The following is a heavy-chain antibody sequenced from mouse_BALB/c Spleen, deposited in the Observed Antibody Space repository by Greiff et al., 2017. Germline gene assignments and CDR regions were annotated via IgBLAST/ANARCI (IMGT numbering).Heavy chain of an antibody. CDR1: GYTFTDYY. CDR2: IYPGSGNT. V-gene: IGHV1-77*01. CDR3: ARARPGV. Sequence: QVQLQQSGAELARPGASVKLSCKASGYTFTDYYMNWVKQRPGQGLEWIGEIYPGSGNTYYNEKFKGKATLTADKSSSTAYMQLSSLTSEDSAVYLCARARPGVWGAGTTVTVSS. J-gene: IGHJ1*01.